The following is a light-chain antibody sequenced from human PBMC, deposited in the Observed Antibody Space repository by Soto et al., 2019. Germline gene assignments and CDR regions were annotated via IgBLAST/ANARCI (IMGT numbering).Light chain of an antibody. CDR1: SSDVGGYNY. CDR2: EVS. V-gene: IGLV2-14*01. CDR3: SSYTTSSTLVV. J-gene: IGLJ2*01. Sequence: SALTPPASVSGSPGQSITIACTGTSSDVGGYNYVSWYQQHPGKAPKAMIYEVSHRPSGVSDRFSGSKSGNTASLTISGLQAEDEADYYCSSYTTSSTLVVFGGGTKLTVL.